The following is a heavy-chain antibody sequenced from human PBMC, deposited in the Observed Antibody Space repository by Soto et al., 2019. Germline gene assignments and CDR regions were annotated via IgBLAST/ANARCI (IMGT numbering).Heavy chain of an antibody. CDR2: IIPIFGTA. V-gene: IGHV1-69*13. CDR3: AIVTTGYDYVWGSYRPQFDY. J-gene: IGHJ4*02. CDR1: GGTFSSYA. Sequence: SVKVSCRASGGTFSSYAISWVRQAPGQGLEWMGGIIPIFGTANYAQKFQGRVTITADESTSTAYMELSSLRSEDTAVYYCAIVTTGYDYVWGSYRPQFDYWGQGTLVTVSS. D-gene: IGHD3-16*02.